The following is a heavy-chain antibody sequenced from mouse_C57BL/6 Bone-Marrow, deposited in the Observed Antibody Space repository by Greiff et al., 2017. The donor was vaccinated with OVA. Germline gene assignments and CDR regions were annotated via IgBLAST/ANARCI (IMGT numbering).Heavy chain of an antibody. J-gene: IGHJ4*01. CDR3: GRRPYYYAMDY. Sequence: EVKLVESGGGLVKPGGSLKLSCAASGFTFSDYGMHWVRQAPEKGLEWVAYISSGSSTIYYADTVKGRFTISRDNAKNTLFLQMNSLRSEDTAIYCCGRRPYYYAMDYWGQGTSVTVSS. V-gene: IGHV5-17*01. CDR2: ISSGSSTI. CDR1: GFTFSDYG.